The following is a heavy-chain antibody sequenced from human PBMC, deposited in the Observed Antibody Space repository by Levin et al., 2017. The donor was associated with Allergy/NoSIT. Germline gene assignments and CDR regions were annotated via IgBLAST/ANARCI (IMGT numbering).Heavy chain of an antibody. V-gene: IGHV3-13*01. J-gene: IGHJ4*02. D-gene: IGHD3-10*01. CDR2: IGTAGDT. CDR3: ASSSGQHHGFDY. CDR1: GFTFSSYD. Sequence: PGGSLRLSCAASGFTFSSYDMHWVRQATGKGLEWVSAIGTAGDTYYPGSVKGRFTISRENAKNSLYLQMNSLRAGDTAVYYCASSSGQHHGFDYWGQGTLVTVSS.